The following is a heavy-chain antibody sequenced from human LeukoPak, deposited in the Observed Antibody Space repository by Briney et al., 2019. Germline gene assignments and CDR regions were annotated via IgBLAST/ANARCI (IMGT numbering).Heavy chain of an antibody. D-gene: IGHD3-10*01. J-gene: IGHJ3*02. V-gene: IGHV5-51*01. CDR1: GYNFISYW. CDR2: IHPGDSDT. Sequence: GESLKISCKNSGYNFISYWIGWVRQMPGKGLEWMGVIHPGDSDTRYSPSFQGQVTISADKSISTAYQQWNSLKASDTAMYYCARPGRDYGSGGRGAFDIWGQGTMVTVS. CDR3: ARPGRDYGSGGRGAFDI.